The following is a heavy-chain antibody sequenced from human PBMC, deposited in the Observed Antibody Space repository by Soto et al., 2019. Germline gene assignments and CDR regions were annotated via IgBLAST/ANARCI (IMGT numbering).Heavy chain of an antibody. CDR1: GFVFSDTI. Sequence: EVQLVESGGGLVQPGGSLKLSCAASGFVFSDTIMHWVRQASGKGLEWVGRIRVKSNSYATTYAASVKGRFTISRDDSRNTAYLQMNSLKTEDTAVYYCTRVGNPGILWGMDVWGQGTTVTVSS. CDR3: TRVGNPGILWGMDV. V-gene: IGHV3-73*02. J-gene: IGHJ6*02. D-gene: IGHD2-21*01. CDR2: IRVKSNSYAT.